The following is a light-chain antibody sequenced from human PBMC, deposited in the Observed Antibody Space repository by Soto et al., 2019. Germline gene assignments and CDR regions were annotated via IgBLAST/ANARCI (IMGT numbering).Light chain of an antibody. J-gene: IGKJ1*01. Sequence: DLVMTPSPLSLPVTPGEPASISCRSSPSLLYSNGYNYLDWYLQKPGQSPQLLIYLGSYRASGVPDRFSGSGSGTDFTLKISRVEAEDVGVYYCMQALQISWTFGQGTKVEIK. CDR1: PSLLYSNGYNY. CDR2: LGS. V-gene: IGKV2-28*01. CDR3: MQALQISWT.